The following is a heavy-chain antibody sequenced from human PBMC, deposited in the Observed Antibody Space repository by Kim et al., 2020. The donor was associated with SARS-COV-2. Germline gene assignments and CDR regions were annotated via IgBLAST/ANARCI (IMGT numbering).Heavy chain of an antibody. Sequence: SETLSLTCAVSGGSISSSNWWSWVRQPPGKGLEWIGEIYHSGSTNYNPSLKSRVTISVDKSKNQFSLKLSSVTAADTAVYYCASVPDDYYDTPGYWGQGTLVTVSS. D-gene: IGHD3-22*01. J-gene: IGHJ4*02. CDR3: ASVPDDYYDTPGY. CDR2: IYHSGST. CDR1: GGSISSSNW. V-gene: IGHV4-4*02.